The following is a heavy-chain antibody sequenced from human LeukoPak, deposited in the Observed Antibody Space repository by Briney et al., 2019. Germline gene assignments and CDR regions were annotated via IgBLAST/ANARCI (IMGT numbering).Heavy chain of an antibody. CDR3: ARVSVTGGWTYDH. J-gene: IGHJ4*02. V-gene: IGHV4-34*01. D-gene: IGHD5-18*01. Sequence: SETLSLTCAVYGGSFSEYYWSWIRQPPGKGLEWIGEINHSGSTSYNPSLKSRVTTSVDTSNKQFSLKLSSITAADTAVYYCARVSVTGGWTYDHWGQGTLVTVSS. CDR1: GGSFSEYY. CDR2: INHSGST.